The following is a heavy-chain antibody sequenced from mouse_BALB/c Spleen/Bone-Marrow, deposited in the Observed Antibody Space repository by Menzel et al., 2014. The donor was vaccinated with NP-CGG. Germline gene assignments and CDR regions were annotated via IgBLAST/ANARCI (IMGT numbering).Heavy chain of an antibody. J-gene: IGHJ1*01. CDR2: ISNKSNGYTI. CDR1: GFTFTDYY. CDR3: APDVSNDIHYYIDD. V-gene: IGHV7-3*02. D-gene: IGHD1-2*01. Sequence: EVQVVESGGGLVQPGGSLRLSCATSGFTFTDYYMSWVRQPPGKALEWLGFISNKSNGYTIEYSASVKGRFTISIVNSQSTLYIQMMVLSTEYIVTYYCAPDVSNDIHYYIDDWCPGTTVTVS.